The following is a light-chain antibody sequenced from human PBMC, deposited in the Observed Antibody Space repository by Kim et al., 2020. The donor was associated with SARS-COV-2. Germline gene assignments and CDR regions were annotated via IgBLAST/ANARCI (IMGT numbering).Light chain of an antibody. Sequence: QRVTTSCTGSSSNIGAGYAVHWYQQLPGTAPKLLIYGNNNRPSGVPDRFSGSKSGTSASLAITGLQAEDEADYYCQSYDRSLSGWVFGGGTKLTVL. J-gene: IGLJ3*02. V-gene: IGLV1-40*01. CDR3: QSYDRSLSGWV. CDR2: GNN. CDR1: SSNIGAGYA.